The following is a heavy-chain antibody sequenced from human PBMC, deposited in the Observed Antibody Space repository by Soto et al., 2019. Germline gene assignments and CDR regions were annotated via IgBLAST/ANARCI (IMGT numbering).Heavy chain of an antibody. Sequence: VQLVESGGGVVQPGRPLRLSCAASGFNFSSYVMHWVRQAPGKGLEWVAVIWYDGGNKYYADSVKGRFTISRDNSKNTLYLQMNSLRAEDTAVYYCARDGQWLPRDGLRSSYYFDYWGQGTLVTVSS. CDR2: IWYDGGNK. CDR3: ARDGQWLPRDGLRSSYYFDY. J-gene: IGHJ4*02. V-gene: IGHV3-33*01. D-gene: IGHD6-19*01. CDR1: GFNFSSYV.